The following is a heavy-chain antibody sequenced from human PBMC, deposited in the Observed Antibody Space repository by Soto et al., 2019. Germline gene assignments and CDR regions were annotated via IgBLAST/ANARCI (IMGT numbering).Heavy chain of an antibody. J-gene: IGHJ4*02. V-gene: IGHV3-30-3*01. CDR1: GFTFSSYA. CDR3: ARTHLGDSSGYQYYFDY. CDR2: ISYDGSNK. D-gene: IGHD3-22*01. Sequence: GGSLRLSCAASGFTFSSYAMHWVRQAPGKGLEWVAVISYDGSNKYYADSVKGRFTISRDNSKNTLYLQMNSLRAEDTAVYYYARTHLGDSSGYQYYFDYWGQGTLVTVSS.